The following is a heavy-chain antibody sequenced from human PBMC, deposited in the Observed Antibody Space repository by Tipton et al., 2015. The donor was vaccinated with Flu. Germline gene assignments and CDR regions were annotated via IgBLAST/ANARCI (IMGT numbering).Heavy chain of an antibody. Sequence: TLSLTCTVSGGSISSGSYYWSWIRQPAGKGLEWLGRIYTSGSTNYNPSLKSRVTMSVDTSKNQFSLKLSSVTAADTAVYYCARGGAADGFYYYYGMDVWGQGTTVTVSS. J-gene: IGHJ6*02. D-gene: IGHD6-13*01. CDR1: GGSISSGSYY. CDR3: ARGGAADGFYYYYGMDV. CDR2: IYTSGST. V-gene: IGHV4-61*02.